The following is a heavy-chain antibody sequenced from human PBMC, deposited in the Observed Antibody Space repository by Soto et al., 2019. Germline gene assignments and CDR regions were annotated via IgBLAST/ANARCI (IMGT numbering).Heavy chain of an antibody. J-gene: IGHJ4*02. CDR2: IYYSGST. CDR1: GGSINYFY. CDR3: ARVGGVAARTFDY. D-gene: IGHD6-6*01. V-gene: IGHV4-59*01. Sequence: SETLSLTCTVSGGSINYFYWSWIRQPPGKGLEWIGYIYYSGSTDYNPSLKGRVTISVDTSKNQFSLKLRSVTAADTAVYYCARVGGVAARTFDYWGQGTLVTVSS.